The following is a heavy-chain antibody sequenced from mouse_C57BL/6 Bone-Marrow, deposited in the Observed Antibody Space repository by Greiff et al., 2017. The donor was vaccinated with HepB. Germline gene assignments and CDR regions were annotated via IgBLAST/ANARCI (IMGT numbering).Heavy chain of an antibody. CDR1: GYTFTSYW. J-gene: IGHJ1*03. V-gene: IGHV1-55*01. D-gene: IGHD2-3*01. CDR2: IYPGSGST. CDR3: ARRGDLLSYWYFDV. Sequence: QVHVKQPGAELVKPGASVKMSCKASGYTFTSYWITWVKQRPGQGLEWIGDIYPGSGSTNYNEKFKSKATLTVDTSSSTAYMQLSSLTSEDSAVYYCARRGDLLSYWYFDVWGTGTTVTVSS.